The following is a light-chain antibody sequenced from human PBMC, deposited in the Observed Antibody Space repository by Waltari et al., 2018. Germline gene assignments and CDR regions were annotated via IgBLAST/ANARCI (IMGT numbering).Light chain of an antibody. J-gene: IGLJ2*01. CDR3: SAWDSSLGAWL. CDR1: NTTVGGQG. CDR2: RRN. Sequence: QAGLTQPPSMSQALRQTATLTCTGDNTTVGGQGVAWLQQHQGHPPKLLSYRRNSRPSGISERFSASTSGNTASLTISGLQPEDEADYYCSAWDSSLGAWLFGGGTKLTVL. V-gene: IGLV10-54*04.